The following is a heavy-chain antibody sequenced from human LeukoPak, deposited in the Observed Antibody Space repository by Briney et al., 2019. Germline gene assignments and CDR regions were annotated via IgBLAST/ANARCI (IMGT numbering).Heavy chain of an antibody. J-gene: IGHJ4*02. CDR2: IKQDGSEK. D-gene: IGHD4-17*01. V-gene: IGHV3-7*01. Sequence: GGSLRLSCAASGFTFSSCWMSWVRQAPGKGLEWVANIKQDGSEKYYVDAVKGRFTISRDNAKNSLYLQMNSLRAEDTAVYYCARGNGDYVLWYWGQGTLVTVSS. CDR3: ARGNGDYVLWY. CDR1: GFTFSSCW.